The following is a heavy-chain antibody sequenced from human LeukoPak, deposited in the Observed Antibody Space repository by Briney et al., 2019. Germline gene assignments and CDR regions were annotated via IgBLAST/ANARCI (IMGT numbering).Heavy chain of an antibody. Sequence: GGSLRLSCAASGFTFSNFEMNWVRQAPGKGVEGGSYIASSDSTIHYADSVKGGFTISRDNAYTSLYLQMTSLRAEDTAVYYCARDLYISGWHGGAFDIWGQGTMVTVSS. D-gene: IGHD6-19*01. V-gene: IGHV3-48*03. CDR1: GFTFSNFE. CDR3: ARDLYISGWHGGAFDI. CDR2: IASSDSTI. J-gene: IGHJ3*02.